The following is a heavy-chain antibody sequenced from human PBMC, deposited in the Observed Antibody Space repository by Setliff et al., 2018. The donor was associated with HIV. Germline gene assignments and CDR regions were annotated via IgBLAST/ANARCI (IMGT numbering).Heavy chain of an antibody. D-gene: IGHD6-13*01. J-gene: IGHJ6*02. CDR3: AKDPNSSWHVGFYNYGMDV. V-gene: IGHV3-23*01. CDR2: ISGSGGHT. Sequence: PGGSLRLSCAVSGFTFSNYAMNWVRQAPGKGLEWVSGISGSGGHTYYAESVRGRFTISRDYSRNTLYLQMNSLRAEDSAVYYCAKDPNSSWHVGFYNYGMDVWGQGTTVTVSS. CDR1: GFTFSNYA.